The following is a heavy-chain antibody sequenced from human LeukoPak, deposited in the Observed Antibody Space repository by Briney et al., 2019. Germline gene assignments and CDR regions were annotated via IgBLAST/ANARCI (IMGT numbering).Heavy chain of an antibody. V-gene: IGHV4-59*11. D-gene: IGHD4-17*01. CDR2: ISYIGTT. CDR1: GGSISSHY. CDR3: ARDLVTVTKGFDI. J-gene: IGHJ3*02. Sequence: SETLSLTCTVSGGSISSHYWSWIRQPPGKGLEWIGYISYIGTTNYNPSLESRVTISIDTSKNQFSLKLSSVTTADTAVYYCARDLVTVTKGFDIWGLGTMVSVSS.